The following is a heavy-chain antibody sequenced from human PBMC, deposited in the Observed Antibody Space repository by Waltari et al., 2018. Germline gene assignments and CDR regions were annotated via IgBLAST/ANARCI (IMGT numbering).Heavy chain of an antibody. CDR1: GYSISSGYY. CDR2: IYHSGNT. D-gene: IGHD6-19*01. J-gene: IGHJ4*02. V-gene: IGHV4-38-2*01. Sequence: QVQLQESGPGLVKPSETLSLTCAVSGYSISSGYYWGWIRQPPGKGLEWIGSIYHSGNTYYNPSLKSRVTISVDTSKNQFSLKLSSVTAADTAVDYCARHEGGAVAPLDYWGQGTLVTVSS. CDR3: ARHEGGAVAPLDY.